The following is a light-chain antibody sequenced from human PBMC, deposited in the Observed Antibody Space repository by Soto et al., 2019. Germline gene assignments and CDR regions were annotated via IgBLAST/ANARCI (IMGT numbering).Light chain of an antibody. CDR1: QSLGYSDGNTY. CDR2: KVS. CDR3: MQGTYWPFT. J-gene: IGKJ3*01. Sequence: DVVMTQSPLSLPVTLGQSASISCKSSQSLGYSDGNTYVNWFQQRPGQPPRRLIYKVSERDSGVPDRFSGNGSCTDFTLTISRVEAEDVGVYFCMQGTYWPFTCGPGTKVDF. V-gene: IGKV2-30*01.